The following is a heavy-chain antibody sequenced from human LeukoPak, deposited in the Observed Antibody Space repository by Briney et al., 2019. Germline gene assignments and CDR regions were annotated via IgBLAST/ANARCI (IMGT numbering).Heavy chain of an antibody. D-gene: IGHD3-10*01. Sequence: PGGSLRLSCAASGFTFNNYGMHWVRQAPGKGLEWVAVIWNDGTNKYYADSVKGRFTISRGNSKNTLYLQMNSLRAEDTAVYYCARSGSTYYYGMDVWGQGTTVTVSS. CDR3: ARSGSTYYYGMDV. CDR1: GFTFNNYG. J-gene: IGHJ6*02. V-gene: IGHV3-33*01. CDR2: IWNDGTNK.